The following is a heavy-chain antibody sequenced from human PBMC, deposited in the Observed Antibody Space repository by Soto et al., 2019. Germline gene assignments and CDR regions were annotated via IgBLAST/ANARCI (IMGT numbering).Heavy chain of an antibody. CDR3: GSVFGY. V-gene: IGHV3-74*01. D-gene: IGHD3-3*01. CDR1: GFTFTNYW. J-gene: IGHJ4*02. CDR2: VDNEGIYT. Sequence: DVQLVESGGVLVQPGGSLRLSWAASGFTFTNYWMHWVRQAPEKGLVWVARVDNEGIYTSDADSVKDRFTISRDNAKNTLYLQMNDRRVEDTAVYSCGSVFGYWGPGRLVTVSS.